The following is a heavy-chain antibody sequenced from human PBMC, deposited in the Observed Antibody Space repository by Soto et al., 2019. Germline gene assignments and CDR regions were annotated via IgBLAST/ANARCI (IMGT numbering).Heavy chain of an antibody. CDR2: ISYDGSNK. V-gene: IGHV3-30*18. CDR3: AKALRSTSFHWFDP. J-gene: IGHJ5*02. D-gene: IGHD2-2*01. Sequence: GGPLRLSCAASGCTFSSHGMHWVHQAPGKGLEWVAVISYDGSNKYYADSVKGRFTISRDNSKNTLYLQMNSLRAEDTAVYYCAKALRSTSFHWFDPWGQGTLVTVSS. CDR1: GCTFSSHG.